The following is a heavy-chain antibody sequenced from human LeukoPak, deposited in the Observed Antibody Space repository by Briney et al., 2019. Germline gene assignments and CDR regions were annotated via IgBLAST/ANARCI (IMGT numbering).Heavy chain of an antibody. D-gene: IGHD1-26*01. V-gene: IGHV3-23*01. J-gene: IGHJ4*02. CDR3: AKHIIVGTTKSMDS. Sequence: SGGSLRLSCAASGFTFSSYAMSWVRQAPGKGLEWVSAISTSAGDTHYTDSVKGRFTISRDNSENTLFLQMNSLRAEDTAVYYCAKHIIVGTTKSMDSWGQGTLVTVSS. CDR1: GFTFSSYA. CDR2: ISTSAGDT.